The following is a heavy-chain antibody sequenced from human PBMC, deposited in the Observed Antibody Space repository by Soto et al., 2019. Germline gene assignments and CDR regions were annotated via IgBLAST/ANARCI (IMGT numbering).Heavy chain of an antibody. CDR2: ISYDGSNK. V-gene: IGHV3-30-3*01. CDR1: GFTFSSYA. Sequence: PGGSLRLSCAASGFTFSSYAMHWVRQAPGKGLEWVAVISYDGSNKYYADSVKGRFTISRDNSKNTLYLQMNSLRAEDTAVYYCAKDRTGGYSYGYGMDVWGQGTTVTVSS. J-gene: IGHJ6*02. D-gene: IGHD5-18*01. CDR3: AKDRTGGYSYGYGMDV.